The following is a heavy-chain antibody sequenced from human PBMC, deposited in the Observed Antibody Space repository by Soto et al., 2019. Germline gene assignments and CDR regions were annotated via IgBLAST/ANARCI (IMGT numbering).Heavy chain of an antibody. Sequence: LPAVPLTDDHRGDSECRTSHPWNCIKKCPSRGLEGRARTYYRSKCNNDYPVSVKSRITINPHTSKNQFSLQLNSVTPEDTAVYYCARDPWFVNDSSGYYYYYDGMDVWGQRTTVSGSS. CDR2: TYYRSKCNN. V-gene: IGHV6-1*01. CDR3: ARDPWFVNDSSGYYYYYDGMDV. D-gene: IGHD3-22*01. J-gene: IGHJ6*02. CDR1: GDSECRTSHP.